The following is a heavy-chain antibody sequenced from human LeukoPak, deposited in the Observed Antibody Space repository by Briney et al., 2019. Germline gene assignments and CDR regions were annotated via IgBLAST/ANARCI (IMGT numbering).Heavy chain of an antibody. V-gene: IGHV3-48*03. J-gene: IGHJ4*02. CDR3: AKGARSSSGYTTD. CDR2: MSGTGSAI. D-gene: IGHD3-22*01. Sequence: GGSLRLSCAASGFTFSSNEMNWVRQAPGKGLEWVSYMSGTGSAIFYADSVRGRFTISRDNSKNTLYLQMNSLRAEDTAVYYCAKGARSSSGYTTDWGQGILVTVSS. CDR1: GFTFSSNE.